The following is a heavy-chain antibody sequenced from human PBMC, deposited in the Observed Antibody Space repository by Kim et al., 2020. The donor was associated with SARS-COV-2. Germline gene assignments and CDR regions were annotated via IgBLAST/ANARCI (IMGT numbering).Heavy chain of an antibody. CDR1: GYSFTSYW. V-gene: IGHV5-51*01. Sequence: GESLKISCKGSGYSFTSYWIGWVRQMPGKGLEWMGIIYPGDSDTRYSPSFQGQVTISADKSISTAYLQWSSLKASDTAMYYCARHPLEHNWNDDLAFDIWGQGKMVTVSS. CDR2: IYPGDSDT. CDR3: ARHPLEHNWNDDLAFDI. J-gene: IGHJ3*02. D-gene: IGHD1-1*01.